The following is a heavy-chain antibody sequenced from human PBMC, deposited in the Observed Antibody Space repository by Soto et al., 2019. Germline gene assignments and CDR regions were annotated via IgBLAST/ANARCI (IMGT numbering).Heavy chain of an antibody. J-gene: IGHJ4*02. CDR1: GGSISSGGYY. CDR2: IYYSGST. CDR3: ARGSNREWLPLQN. Sequence: SETLSLTCTVSGGSISSGGYYWSWIRQHPGKGLEWIGYIYYSGSTYYKPSLKSRVTISVDTSKNQFSLKLSSLTAADTAVYYCARGSNREWLPLQNWGQGTLVTVSS. D-gene: IGHD3-3*01. V-gene: IGHV4-31*03.